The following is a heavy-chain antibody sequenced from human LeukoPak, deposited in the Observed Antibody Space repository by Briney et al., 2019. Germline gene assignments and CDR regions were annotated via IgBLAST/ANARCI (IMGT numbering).Heavy chain of an antibody. CDR2: ISGSGGST. D-gene: IGHD3-22*01. J-gene: IGHJ4*02. Sequence: GASLRLCCAASGFTFSSFWMTWVRQAPGQGLDWVSAISGSGGSTYYADSVKGRFTISRDNSKNTLYLQVNSLRAEDTAVYYCAKGEGYYDPPRYWGQGTLVTVSS. CDR1: GFTFSSFW. CDR3: AKGEGYYDPPRY. V-gene: IGHV3-23*01.